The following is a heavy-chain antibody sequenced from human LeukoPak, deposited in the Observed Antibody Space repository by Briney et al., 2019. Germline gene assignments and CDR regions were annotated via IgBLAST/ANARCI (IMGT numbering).Heavy chain of an antibody. CDR3: ARDRAYGDYAQVDY. Sequence: ASVKVSCKASGYTFSSYAMNWVRQAPGQGLEWMGWINTHTGNPTYAQDFTGRFVFSLDTSVNTAYLQISSLKAEDTAVYYCARDRAYGDYAQVDYWGQGTLVTVSS. CDR1: GYTFSSYA. V-gene: IGHV7-4-1*02. CDR2: INTHTGNP. D-gene: IGHD4-17*01. J-gene: IGHJ4*02.